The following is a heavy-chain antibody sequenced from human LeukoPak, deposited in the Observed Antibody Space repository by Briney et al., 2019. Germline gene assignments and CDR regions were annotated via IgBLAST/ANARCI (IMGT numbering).Heavy chain of an antibody. CDR1: GGSFSGYY. Sequence: SETLSLTCAVYGGSFSGYYWSWIRQPPGKGLEWIGETNHSGSTNYNPSLKSRVTISVDTSKNQFSLKLSSVTAADTAVYYCALGSGSSVDYWGQGTLVTVSS. CDR2: TNHSGST. CDR3: ALGSGSSVDY. D-gene: IGHD3-10*01. J-gene: IGHJ4*02. V-gene: IGHV4-34*01.